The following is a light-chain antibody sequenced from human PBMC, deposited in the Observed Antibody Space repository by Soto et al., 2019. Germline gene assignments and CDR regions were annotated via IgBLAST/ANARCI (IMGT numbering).Light chain of an antibody. CDR2: ATS. J-gene: IGKJ5*01. CDR3: HQYGTSPIT. Sequence: EIVMTQSPATLSVSPGERATLSCRASQSVSSSYLAWYQQKPGQAPRVLIDATSTRATGIPDRFSGSGSGTDFTLTISRLEPEDFAVYYCHQYGTSPITFGQGTRLEIK. V-gene: IGKV3-20*01. CDR1: QSVSSSY.